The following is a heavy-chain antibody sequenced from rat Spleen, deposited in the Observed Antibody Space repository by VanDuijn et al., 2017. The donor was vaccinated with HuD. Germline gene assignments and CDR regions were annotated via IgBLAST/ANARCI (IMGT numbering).Heavy chain of an antibody. CDR3: AREDYYYDGTYYPYWYFDF. CDR2: INSAGST. D-gene: IGHD1-12*02. J-gene: IGHJ1*01. Sequence: EVQLQESGPGLVKPSQSLSLTCSVTGHSITSSYRWNWIRKFPGNKLEWMGYINSAGSTNYNPSLKSRISLTRDTSKNQFFLQVNSVTTEDTATYYCAREDYYYDGTYYPYWYFDFWGPGTMVTVSS. V-gene: IGHV3-3*01. CDR1: GHSITSSYR.